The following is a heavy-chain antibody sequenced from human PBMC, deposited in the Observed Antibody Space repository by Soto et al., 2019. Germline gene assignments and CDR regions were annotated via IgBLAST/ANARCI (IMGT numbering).Heavy chain of an antibody. J-gene: IGHJ4*02. V-gene: IGHV3-53*01. D-gene: IGHD6-19*01. CDR2: IYSGGST. CDR1: GFTGSSNY. CDR3: ARVSSGWYGPYFDD. Sequence: PGGSLRLSCAASGFTGSSNYMSWVRQAPGKGLEWVSVIYSGGSTYYADSVKGRFTISRDNSKNTLYLQMNSLRAEDTAVYYCARVSSGWYGPYFDDWGQVSLVTVS.